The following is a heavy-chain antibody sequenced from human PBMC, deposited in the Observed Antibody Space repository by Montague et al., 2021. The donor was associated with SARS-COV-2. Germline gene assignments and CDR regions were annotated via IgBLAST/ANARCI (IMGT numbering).Heavy chain of an antibody. V-gene: IGHV4-4*08. Sequence: SETLSLTCSVSGDSIRTNYWSWIRQSHGPRLEWIGFVDNGGHTDYSLYLRRRVTISLETSKRQFSLRLNSVTEADTAVYYCTTGEGVYGWRYDFDYWGQGTRVTVS. CDR2: VDNGGHT. CDR1: GDSIRTNY. CDR3: TTGEGVYGWRYDFDY. D-gene: IGHD6-19*01. J-gene: IGHJ4*02.